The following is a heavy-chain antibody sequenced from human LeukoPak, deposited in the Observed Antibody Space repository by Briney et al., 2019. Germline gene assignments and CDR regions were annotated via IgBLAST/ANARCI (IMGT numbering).Heavy chain of an antibody. J-gene: IGHJ4*02. Sequence: SETLSLTCTVSGGSISSYYWSWIRQPPGKGLEWIGYIYYSGSTNYNPSLKSRVTISVDTSKNQFSLKLSSVTAADTAVYYCARRRDYFDYWGQGTLVTVSS. CDR3: ARRRDYFDY. CDR1: GGSISSYY. V-gene: IGHV4-59*08. CDR2: IYYSGST.